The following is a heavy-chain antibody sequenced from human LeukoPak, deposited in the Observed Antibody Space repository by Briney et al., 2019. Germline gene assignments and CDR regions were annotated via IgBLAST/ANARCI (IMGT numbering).Heavy chain of an antibody. CDR2: IWYDGSNK. J-gene: IGHJ4*02. Sequence: PGRSLRLSCAASGFTFSSYGMHWVRQAPGKGLEWVAVIWYDGSNKYYADSVKGRFTISRDNSKNTLYLQMNSLRAEDTAVYYCARGYYDSSGYYLIDYWGQGTLVTVSS. V-gene: IGHV3-33*01. D-gene: IGHD3-22*01. CDR3: ARGYYDSSGYYLIDY. CDR1: GFTFSSYG.